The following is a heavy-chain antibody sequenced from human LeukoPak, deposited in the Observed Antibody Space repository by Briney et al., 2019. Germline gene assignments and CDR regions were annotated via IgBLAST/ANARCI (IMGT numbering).Heavy chain of an antibody. CDR1: GGSINSYY. V-gene: IGHV4-59*01. CDR3: ARGRAAAGIDY. Sequence: SETLSLTCTVSGGSINSYYWSWIRQPPGKGLEWIGYIYYSGSTNYNPSLKSRVTISVDTAKNQFSLKLSSVTAADTAVYYCARGRAAAGIDYWGQGTLVTVSS. J-gene: IGHJ4*02. CDR2: IYYSGST. D-gene: IGHD6-13*01.